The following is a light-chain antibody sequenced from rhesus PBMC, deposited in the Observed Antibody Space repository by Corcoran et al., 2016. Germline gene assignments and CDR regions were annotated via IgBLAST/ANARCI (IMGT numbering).Light chain of an antibody. CDR2: GTS. Sequence: IVMTQSPATLSLSPGERATLSCRASQSLNSYVAWYQQKPRPAPRLLIYGTSNRTTGVPDRFSGSGSGTDFTLTISSLEPEYVGVYSFQQTSNLSWTFGPGPKVDVK. CDR3: QQTSNLSWT. J-gene: IGKJ1*01. V-gene: IGKV3S9*01. CDR1: QSLNSY.